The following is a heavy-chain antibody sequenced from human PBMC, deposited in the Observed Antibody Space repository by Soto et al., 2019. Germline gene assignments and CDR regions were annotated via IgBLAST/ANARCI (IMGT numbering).Heavy chain of an antibody. CDR3: ARGGGWGKDRGAFDI. D-gene: IGHD3-10*01. V-gene: IGHV3-7*03. CDR1: GFTFSSYW. CDR2: IKQDGSEK. Sequence: GESLKISCAASGFTFSSYWMSWVRQAPGKGLEWVANIKQDGSEKYYVDSVKGRFTISRDNAKNSLYLQMNSLRAEDTAVYYCARGGGWGKDRGAFDIWGQGTMVTVSS. J-gene: IGHJ3*02.